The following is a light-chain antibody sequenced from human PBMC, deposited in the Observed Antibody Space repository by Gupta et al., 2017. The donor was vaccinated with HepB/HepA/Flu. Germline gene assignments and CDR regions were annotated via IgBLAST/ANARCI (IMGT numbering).Light chain of an antibody. Sequence: QAVVTQEPSLPMSPGWTVTLTCGSSTGAVTSGHYPYWFQQKPGQAPRTLIYDTTNKHSWTPARFSGSLLGGKAALTLSGAQPEDESDYFCLLYYAGVGVFGGGTKLTVL. V-gene: IGLV7-46*01. CDR3: LLYYAGVGV. J-gene: IGLJ3*02. CDR1: TGAVTSGHY. CDR2: DTT.